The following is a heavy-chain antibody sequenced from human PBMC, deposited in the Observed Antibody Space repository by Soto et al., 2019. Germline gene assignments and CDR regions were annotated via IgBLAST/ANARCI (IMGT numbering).Heavy chain of an antibody. V-gene: IGHV4-4*01. D-gene: IGHD2-8*01. CDR3: ARLVYDTRLNYVYFDF. CDR1: GVSISIGKW. CDR2: IFHDGTA. J-gene: IGHJ4*03. Sequence: XETLALTCAVAGVSISIGKWWTWVRQTPQRGLEYIGEIFHDGTANYYPSFERRVAISVDTSKNQFSLKLTSVTAADTAIYFCARLVYDTRLNYVYFDFSGDGDLGTLSS.